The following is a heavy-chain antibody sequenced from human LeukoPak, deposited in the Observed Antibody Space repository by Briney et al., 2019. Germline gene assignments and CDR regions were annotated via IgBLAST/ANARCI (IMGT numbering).Heavy chain of an antibody. V-gene: IGHV4-4*02. D-gene: IGHD3-22*01. J-gene: IGHJ4*02. CDR2: FFLIGST. CDR1: ALPVGIWIW. Sequence: SETLSLTCGAPALPVGIWIWWSWFGKPPGKGRKGIGKFFLIGSTNYNPSLNSRITISLDKSKNQFSLRLTSVTAADTAVYYCARFHYDESGFSYAQYYFDYWGQGILVSVSS. CDR3: ARFHYDESGFSYAQYYFDY.